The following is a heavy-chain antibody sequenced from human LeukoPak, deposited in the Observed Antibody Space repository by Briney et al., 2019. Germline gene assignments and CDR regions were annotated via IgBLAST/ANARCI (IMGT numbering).Heavy chain of an antibody. CDR1: GFTFNTYG. Sequence: GGSLRLSCAASGFTFNTYGMNWVRQAPGKGLEWVTVIYLDGRADYADSVKGRFTISSDNSKNTVYLQMNSLKDEDTAVYYCARDAETSLANWGQGTLVTVSP. CDR2: IYLDGRA. D-gene: IGHD5-24*01. V-gene: IGHV3-66*01. J-gene: IGHJ4*02. CDR3: ARDAETSLAN.